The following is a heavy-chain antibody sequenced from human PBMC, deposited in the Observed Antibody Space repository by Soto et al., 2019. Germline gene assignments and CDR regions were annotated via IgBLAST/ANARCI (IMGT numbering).Heavy chain of an antibody. CDR3: ARLRQSPYYYYGMDV. CDR1: GYSFTSYW. V-gene: IGHV5-10-1*01. D-gene: IGHD4-17*01. CDR2: IDPSDSYT. Sequence: PGESLKISCKGSGYSFTSYWITWVRQMPGKGLEWMGRIDPSDSYTNYSPSFQGHVTISADKSISTAYLQWSSLKASDTAMYYCARLRQSPYYYYGMDVWGQGTTVTVSS. J-gene: IGHJ6*02.